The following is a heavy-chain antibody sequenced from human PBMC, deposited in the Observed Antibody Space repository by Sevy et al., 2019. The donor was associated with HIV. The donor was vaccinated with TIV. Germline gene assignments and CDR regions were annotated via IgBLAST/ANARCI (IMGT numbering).Heavy chain of an antibody. CDR1: GFTFSNYA. V-gene: IGHV3-23*01. D-gene: IGHD6-19*01. Sequence: GGSLRLSCAASGFTFSNYAMNWVRQAPGKGLEWVSAISGSGGTTYDADSVKGRFTISRDKSQNTLYLQMNSLRAEDTAVYYCAKVLARGVAVAGSAGGMDVWGQGTTVTVSS. CDR2: ISGSGGTT. J-gene: IGHJ6*02. CDR3: AKVLARGVAVAGSAGGMDV.